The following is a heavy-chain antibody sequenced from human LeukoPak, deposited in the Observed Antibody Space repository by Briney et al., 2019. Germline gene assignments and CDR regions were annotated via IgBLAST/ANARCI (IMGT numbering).Heavy chain of an antibody. CDR3: ATRSRITMVRGVTPSDY. Sequence: PSETLSLTCAVYGGSFSGYYWSWIRQPPGKGLEWIGEINHSGSTNYNPSPKSRATISVDTSKNQFSLKLSSVTAADTAVYYCATRSRITMVRGVTPSDYWGQGTLVTVSS. CDR1: GGSFSGYY. D-gene: IGHD3-10*01. CDR2: INHSGST. J-gene: IGHJ4*02. V-gene: IGHV4-34*01.